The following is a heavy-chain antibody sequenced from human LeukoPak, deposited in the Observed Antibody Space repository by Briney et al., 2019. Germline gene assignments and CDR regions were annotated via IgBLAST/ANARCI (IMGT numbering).Heavy chain of an antibody. J-gene: IGHJ5*02. CDR3: ARHKGPGFGEFFDP. CDR1: GGSISSGSYY. V-gene: IGHV4-61*02. CDR2: IYTSGST. Sequence: SQTLSLTCTVSGGSISSGSYYWSWIRQPAGKGLEWIGRIYTSGSTNYNPSLKSRVTISVDTSKNQFSLKLSSVTAADTAVYYCARHKGPGFGEFFDPWGPGKLVTVSS. D-gene: IGHD3-10*01.